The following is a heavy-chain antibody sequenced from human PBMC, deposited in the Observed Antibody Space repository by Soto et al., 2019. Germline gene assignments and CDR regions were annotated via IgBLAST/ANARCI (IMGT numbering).Heavy chain of an antibody. Sequence: GASVKVSCKASGGTFSSYAISWVRQAPGQGLEWMGGIIPIFGTANYAQKFQGRVTITADESTSTAYMELSSLRSEDTAVYYCARHRHEIRGYCTNGVCRTEFDPWGQGTLVTVSS. D-gene: IGHD2-8*01. CDR1: GGTFSSYA. V-gene: IGHV1-69*13. CDR2: IIPIFGTA. CDR3: ARHRHEIRGYCTNGVCRTEFDP. J-gene: IGHJ5*02.